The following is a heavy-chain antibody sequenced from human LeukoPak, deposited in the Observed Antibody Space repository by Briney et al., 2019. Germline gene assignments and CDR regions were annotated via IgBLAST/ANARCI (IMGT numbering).Heavy chain of an antibody. D-gene: IGHD4-17*01. CDR1: GFTFSNAW. Sequence: PGGSLRLSCAACGFTFSNAWMSWVRQAPGKGLEWVGRIKSKTDGGTTDYAAPVKGRFTISRDDSKNTLYLQMNSLKTEDTAVYYCTRYGDYFGNYYYYGMDVWGQGTTVTVSS. CDR3: TRYGDYFGNYYYYGMDV. J-gene: IGHJ6*02. CDR2: IKSKTDGGTT. V-gene: IGHV3-15*01.